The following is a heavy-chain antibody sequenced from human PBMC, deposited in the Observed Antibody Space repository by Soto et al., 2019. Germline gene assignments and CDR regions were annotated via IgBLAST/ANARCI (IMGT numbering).Heavy chain of an antibody. CDR1: GYAFTGYY. CDR3: ATRYSYVHF. V-gene: IGHV1-2*02. CDR2: INPNSGDT. Sequence: ASVKVSCKYSGYAFTGYYIHWVRQAPGQGLEWMGWINPNSGDTNYAQKFQGRVTMTRDTSFSTAYMELSTLRSDDTAVYYCATRYSYVHFWGQGTLVTVSS. J-gene: IGHJ4*02. D-gene: IGHD5-18*01.